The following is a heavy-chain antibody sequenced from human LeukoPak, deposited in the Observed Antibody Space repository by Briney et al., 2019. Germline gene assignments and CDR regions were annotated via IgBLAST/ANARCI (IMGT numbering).Heavy chain of an antibody. CDR1: GYSFTSSW. CDR3: ARLSGRVVCSAGSCYIDS. CDR2: INPGDSDT. D-gene: IGHD2-15*01. V-gene: IGHV5-51*01. Sequence: GESLKTSCQASGYSFTSSWIGWARQMPGKGLEWMAIINPGDSDTRYSPSFQGQVTISADKSISTVYLQWGSLKASDTAMYYCARLSGRVVCSAGSCYIDSWGQGTLVTVSS. J-gene: IGHJ4*02.